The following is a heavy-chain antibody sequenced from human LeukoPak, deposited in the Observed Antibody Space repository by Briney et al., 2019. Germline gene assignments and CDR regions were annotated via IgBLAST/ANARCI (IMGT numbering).Heavy chain of an antibody. V-gene: IGHV3-30-3*01. CDR1: GFTFSSYA. CDR3: AKAATVYYYYGMDV. Sequence: QPGGSLRLSCAASGFTFSSYAMHWVRQAPGKGLEWVAVISYDGSNKYYADSVKGRFTISRDNSKNTLYLQMNSLRAEDTAVYYCAKAATVYYYYGMDVWGQGTTVTVSS. J-gene: IGHJ6*02. CDR2: ISYDGSNK. D-gene: IGHD2-15*01.